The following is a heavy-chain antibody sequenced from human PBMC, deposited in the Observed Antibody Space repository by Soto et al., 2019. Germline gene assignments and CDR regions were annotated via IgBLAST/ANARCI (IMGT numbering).Heavy chain of an antibody. J-gene: IGHJ4*02. Sequence: GGSLRLSCAASVFTFSSYAMSWVRQAPGKGLEWVSAISGSGGSTYYADSVKGRFTISRDNSKNTLYLQMNSLRAEDTAVYYCANDVTTGTTYYFDYWGQGTLVTVSS. D-gene: IGHD1-1*01. CDR2: ISGSGGST. V-gene: IGHV3-23*01. CDR3: ANDVTTGTTYYFDY. CDR1: VFTFSSYA.